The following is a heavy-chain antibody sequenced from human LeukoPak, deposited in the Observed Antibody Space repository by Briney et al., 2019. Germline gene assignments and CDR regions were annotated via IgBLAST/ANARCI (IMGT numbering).Heavy chain of an antibody. V-gene: IGHV3-48*01. J-gene: IGHJ4*02. CDR3: ARDGLSGYFDY. CDR1: GFTFSSYS. CDR2: ISSSSSTI. D-gene: IGHD3-10*01. Sequence: GGSLRLSCAASGFTFSSYSMNWVRQAPGKGLEWVSYISSSSSTIYYADSVKGRFTISRDNAKNSLYLQMNSLRAGDTAVYYCARDGLSGYFDYWGQGTLVTVSS.